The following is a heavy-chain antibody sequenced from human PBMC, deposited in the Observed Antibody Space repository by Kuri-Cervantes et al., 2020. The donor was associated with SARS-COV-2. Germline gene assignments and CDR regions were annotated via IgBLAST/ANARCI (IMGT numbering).Heavy chain of an antibody. CDR3: ARDGKYYDILTGYYTGGPKYYYYYMDV. CDR2: IRSKANSYAT. J-gene: IGHJ6*03. Sequence: GGSLRLSCAASGFTFSSYSMNWVRQASGKGLEWVGRIRSKANSYATAYAASVKGRFTISRDDSKNTLYLQMNSLRAEDTAVYYCARDGKYYDILTGYYTGGPKYYYYYMDVWGKGTTVTVSS. D-gene: IGHD3-9*01. CDR1: GFTFSSYS. V-gene: IGHV3-73*01.